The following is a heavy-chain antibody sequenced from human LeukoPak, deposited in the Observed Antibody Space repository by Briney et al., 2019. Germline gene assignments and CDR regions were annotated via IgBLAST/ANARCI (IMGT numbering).Heavy chain of an antibody. D-gene: IGHD2-2*01. CDR2: ISYDGSNK. V-gene: IGHV3-30*04. CDR3: ATTVVPAAMIGTDY. J-gene: IGHJ4*02. Sequence: GSLRLSCAASGFTFSSYAMHWVRQAPGKGLEWVAVISYDGSNKYYADSVKGRFTISRDNSKNKLYLQMNSLRAEDTAVYYCATTVVPAAMIGTDYWGQGTLVTVSS. CDR1: GFTFSSYA.